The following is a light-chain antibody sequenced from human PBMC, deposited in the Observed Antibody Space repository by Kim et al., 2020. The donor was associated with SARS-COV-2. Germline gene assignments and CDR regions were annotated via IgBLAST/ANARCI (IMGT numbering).Light chain of an antibody. CDR3: QAWDSSTAVV. CDR2: QDS. CDR1: KLGNKY. Sequence: SYELTQPPSVSVSPGQTASITCSGDKLGNKYACWYQQTPGQSPVLVMYQDSKRLSGIPERFSGSNSGNTATLTISGTQAMDEADYYCQAWDSSTAVVFGG. V-gene: IGLV3-1*01. J-gene: IGLJ2*01.